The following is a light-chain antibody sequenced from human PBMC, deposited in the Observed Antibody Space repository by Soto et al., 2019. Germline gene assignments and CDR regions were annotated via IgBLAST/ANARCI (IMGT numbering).Light chain of an antibody. CDR3: SSFTVSGPI. Sequence: QSALTQPASVSGSPGQWISISCTGTSSDVGGYNYVSWYQQHPGKAPKLMIYDVNIRPSGVSDRFSGSKSGNTASLTISGLQAEDEADYFCSSFTVSGPIFGGGTKLTVL. CDR1: SSDVGGYNY. V-gene: IGLV2-14*03. J-gene: IGLJ2*01. CDR2: DVN.